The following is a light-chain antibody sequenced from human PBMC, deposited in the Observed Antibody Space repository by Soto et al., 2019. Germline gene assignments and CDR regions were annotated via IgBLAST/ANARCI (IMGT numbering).Light chain of an antibody. Sequence: VLTQSPGTLSLSPGERATLSCRASQSVNNNYLAWYQQKPGQSPRLLIYGASIRATAIPDRFSGSGSGTDFTLTISRLEPEDSAVYYCQPHSRSITFGGGTKVEIK. J-gene: IGKJ4*01. CDR1: QSVNNNY. V-gene: IGKV3-20*01. CDR2: GAS. CDR3: QPHSRSIT.